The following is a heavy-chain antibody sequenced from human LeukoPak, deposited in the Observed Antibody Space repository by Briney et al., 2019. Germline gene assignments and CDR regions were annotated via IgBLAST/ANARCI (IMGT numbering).Heavy chain of an antibody. CDR3: ARVGSMYYYDSSGYYAY. CDR1: GFTFSSYS. J-gene: IGHJ4*02. D-gene: IGHD3-22*01. CDR2: ISSSSSYI. V-gene: IGHV3-21*01. Sequence: PGGSLRLSCAASGFTFSSYSMNWIRQAPGKGLEWVSSISSSSSYIYYADSVKGRFTISRDNAKNSLYLQMNSLRAEDTAVYYCARVGSMYYYDSSGYYAYWGQGTLVTVSS.